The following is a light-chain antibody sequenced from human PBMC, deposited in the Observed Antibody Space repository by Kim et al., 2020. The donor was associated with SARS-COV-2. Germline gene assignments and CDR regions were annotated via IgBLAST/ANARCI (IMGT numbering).Light chain of an antibody. CDR3: QHYHGYPYA. CDR2: AAS. V-gene: IGKV1-16*01. J-gene: IGKJ2*01. CDR1: QDISNF. Sequence: DIQMTQSPSSLSASVGDRVTITCRASQDISNFLAWIQQRPGEAPKSLIYAASDLQSGVPSRFSGSGSGTDFTLTISSLQPEDFATYSCQHYHGYPYAFGQGTKLEI.